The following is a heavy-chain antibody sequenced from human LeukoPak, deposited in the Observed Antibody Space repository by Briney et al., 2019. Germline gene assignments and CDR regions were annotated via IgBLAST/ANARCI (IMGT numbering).Heavy chain of an antibody. J-gene: IGHJ6*04. Sequence: PGGSLRLSCAASGFTFSSYEMNWVRQAPGKGLEWVSYISSSGSTIYYADSVKGRFTISRDNAKNSLYLQMNSLRAEDTAVYYCAREGGDYGDYVQDYYYGMDVWGKGTTVTVSS. V-gene: IGHV3-48*03. CDR1: GFTFSSYE. D-gene: IGHD4-17*01. CDR3: AREGGDYGDYVQDYYYGMDV. CDR2: ISSSGSTI.